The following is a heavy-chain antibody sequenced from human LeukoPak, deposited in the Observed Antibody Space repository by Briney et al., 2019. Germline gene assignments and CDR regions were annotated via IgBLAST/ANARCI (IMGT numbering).Heavy chain of an antibody. J-gene: IGHJ5*02. CDR2: IIPMFGTT. CDR1: GGTFSSYS. D-gene: IGHD1-7*01. Sequence: SVKVSCKASGGTFSSYSISWVRQAPGQGLEWMGVIIPMFGTTTYAQRFQGRVTITADKSTSTAYMELSSLRSEDTAVYYCARDSYRTRNYNWFDPWGQGTLVTVSS. CDR3: ARDSYRTRNYNWFDP. V-gene: IGHV1-69*06.